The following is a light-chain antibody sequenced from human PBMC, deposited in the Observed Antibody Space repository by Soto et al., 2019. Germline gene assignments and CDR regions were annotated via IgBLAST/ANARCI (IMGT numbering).Light chain of an antibody. Sequence: DINMTQSPSTLSASVGDRVTISCRASKDISNFLAWYQHKTGKAPKPLIYDAATLQTGVPSRFRGRGLGTEFTLTSSTLQPEDFAGDNRQQRYNWPPGFGQGTKVDIK. CDR1: KDISNF. J-gene: IGKJ1*01. CDR3: QQRYNWPPG. V-gene: IGKV1-5*01. CDR2: DAA.